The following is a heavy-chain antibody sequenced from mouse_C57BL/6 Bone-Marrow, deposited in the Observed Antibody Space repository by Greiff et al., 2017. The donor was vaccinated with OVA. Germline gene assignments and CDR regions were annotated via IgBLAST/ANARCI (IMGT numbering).Heavy chain of an antibody. V-gene: IGHV14-2*01. CDR1: GFNIQDYY. CDR2: IDPEDGEP. J-gene: IGHJ3*01. Sequence: VQLQQSGAELVKPGASVKLSCTASGFNIQDYYMPWVPQRTEQLLEWLGRIDPEDGEPKYAPKFQGNATLTADTSSNTAYLQLSSLTSEDTAVDYCARSVGFAYWGQGTLVTVSA. CDR3: ARSVGFAY.